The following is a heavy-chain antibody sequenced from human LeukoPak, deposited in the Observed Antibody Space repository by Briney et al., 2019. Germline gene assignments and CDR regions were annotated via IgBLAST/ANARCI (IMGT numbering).Heavy chain of an antibody. J-gene: IGHJ4*02. CDR3: ASDLDPSPFDY. Sequence: GGSLRLSCAASGFTFSSYWMHWVRQAPGKGLVWVSRINSGGSHTNYADSVKGRFTISRDNAKNTLYLQMNSLRAEDTAVYYCASDLDPSPFDYWGQGTLVTVSS. V-gene: IGHV3-74*01. CDR1: GFTFSSYW. CDR2: INSGGSHT.